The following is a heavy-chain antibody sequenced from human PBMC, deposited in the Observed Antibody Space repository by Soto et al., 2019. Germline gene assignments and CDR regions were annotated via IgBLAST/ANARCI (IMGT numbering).Heavy chain of an antibody. Sequence: GGSLRLSCEASGFIFSNYDMYWVRQGPGKGLEWVALMRSDGSNKYYVDSVKGRFTISRDNSKNKLFLQMDSLRAEDTAVYYCARAHISSEISMPQTFHHWGPGTMVNVS. D-gene: IGHD2-2*01. CDR2: MRSDGSNK. J-gene: IGHJ1*01. CDR3: ARAHISSEISMPQTFHH. CDR1: GFIFSNYD. V-gene: IGHV3-33*01.